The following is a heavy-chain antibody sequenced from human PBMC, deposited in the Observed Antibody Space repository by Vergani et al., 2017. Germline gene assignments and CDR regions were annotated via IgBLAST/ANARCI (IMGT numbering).Heavy chain of an antibody. D-gene: IGHD3-16*01. Sequence: QVHLVESGGGVVQPGRSLRLSCAVSGFTSSYYGMHWVRQAPGKGLEWVAVISYDGTQKYYADSVKGRFTISRDNSKSTLYLQMNSLRTEDTAVYYCAKHFRGWGIDYWGQGTQVIVSS. V-gene: IGHV3-30*18. J-gene: IGHJ4*02. CDR2: ISYDGTQK. CDR3: AKHFRGWGIDY. CDR1: GFTSSYYG.